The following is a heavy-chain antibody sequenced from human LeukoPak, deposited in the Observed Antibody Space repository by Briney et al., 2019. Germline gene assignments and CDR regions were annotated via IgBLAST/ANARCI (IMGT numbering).Heavy chain of an antibody. CDR3: ARAVPAGFGSSWYGGAVDY. D-gene: IGHD6-13*01. CDR1: GGSFSGYY. J-gene: IGHJ4*02. Sequence: SETLSLTCALYGGSFSGYYWGCIRQPPGEGLEWIGEINHSGSTNYNPSLKSRVTISVDTSKNQFSLKLSSVTAADTAVYYCARAVPAGFGSSWYGGAVDYWGQGTLVTVSS. V-gene: IGHV4-34*01. CDR2: INHSGST.